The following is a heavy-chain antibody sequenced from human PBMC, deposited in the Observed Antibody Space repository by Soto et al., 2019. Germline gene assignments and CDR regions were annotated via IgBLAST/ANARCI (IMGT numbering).Heavy chain of an antibody. CDR3: AGILGMDV. V-gene: IGHV3-7*05. D-gene: IGHD3-16*01. J-gene: IGHJ6*02. CDR1: GFPFSNYW. CDR2: IKKAGSEK. Sequence: EVQLVESGGGLVQPGGPLRLSCAVSGFPFSNYWMSWVRRAPGKGLEWVANIKKAGSEKYYVASVKGRFIISRDNGKKSLYRQMNDLCAEDRAVYYCAGILGMDVWGQGTTVTVSS.